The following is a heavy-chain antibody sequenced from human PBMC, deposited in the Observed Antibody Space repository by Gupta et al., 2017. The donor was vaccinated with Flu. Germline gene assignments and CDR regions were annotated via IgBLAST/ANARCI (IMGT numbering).Heavy chain of an antibody. CDR3: ARVNLSGPGAGFADYFQH. V-gene: IGHV1-69*01. J-gene: IGHJ1*01. D-gene: IGHD6-19*01. CDR2: IIPIFGTA. Sequence: QVQLVQSGAEVKKPGSSVKVSCKASGGPFSSYAISWVRQAPGQGLEWMGGIIPIFGTANYAQKFQGRVTITADESTSTAYMELSSLRSEETAVYYCARVNLSGPGAGFADYFQHWGQGTLVTVSS. CDR1: GGPFSSYA.